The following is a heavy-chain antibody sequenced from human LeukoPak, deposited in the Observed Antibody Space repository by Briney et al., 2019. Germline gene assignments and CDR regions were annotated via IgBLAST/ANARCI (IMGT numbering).Heavy chain of an antibody. D-gene: IGHD2-2*01. CDR2: INHSGST. Sequence: SETLSLTCAVYGGSFSGYYWSWIRQPPGKGLEWIGEINHSGSTNYNPSLKSRVTISVDTSRNQFSLKLSSVTAADTAVYYCAREVDWFDPWGQGTLVTVSS. J-gene: IGHJ5*02. V-gene: IGHV4-34*01. CDR1: GGSFSGYY. CDR3: AREVDWFDP.